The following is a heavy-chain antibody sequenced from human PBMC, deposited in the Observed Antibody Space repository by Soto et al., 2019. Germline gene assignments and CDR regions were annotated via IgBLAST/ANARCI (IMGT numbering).Heavy chain of an antibody. CDR3: ARGAYDFWSGYNYGMDV. V-gene: IGHV3-48*03. CDR2: ISSSGSTI. Sequence: VQLVESGGGLVQPGGSLRLSCAASGFTFSSYEMNWVRQAPGKGLEWVSYISSSGSTIYYADSVKGRFTISRDNAKNSLYLQMNSLRAEDTAVYYCARGAYDFWSGYNYGMDVWGQGTTVTVSS. CDR1: GFTFSSYE. D-gene: IGHD3-3*01. J-gene: IGHJ6*02.